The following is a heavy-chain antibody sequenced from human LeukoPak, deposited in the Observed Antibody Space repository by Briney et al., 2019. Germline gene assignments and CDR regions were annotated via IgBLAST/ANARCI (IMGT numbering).Heavy chain of an antibody. CDR2: ISSSSSYI. D-gene: IGHD2-2*01. Sequence: SGGSLRLSCAASGFTFSSYSMNWVRQAPGKGLEWVSSISSSSSYIYYADSVKGRFTISRDNAKNSLYLQMNSLRAEDTAVYYYARDYRGYCSSTSCSLWGQGTLVTVSS. J-gene: IGHJ4*02. CDR1: GFTFSSYS. CDR3: ARDYRGYCSSTSCSL. V-gene: IGHV3-21*01.